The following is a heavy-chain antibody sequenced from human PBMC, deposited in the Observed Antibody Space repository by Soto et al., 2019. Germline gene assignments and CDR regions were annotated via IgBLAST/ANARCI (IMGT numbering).Heavy chain of an antibody. CDR3: ARDHGVTIFGVVITPPGYYFDY. Sequence: GASVKVSCKASGYTFTSYYMHWVRQAPGQGLEWMGIINPSGGSTSYAQKFQGRVTMTRDTSTSTVYMELSSLRSEDTAVYYCARDHGVTIFGVVITPPGYYFDYWGQGTLVTVSS. CDR1: GYTFTSYY. D-gene: IGHD3-3*01. J-gene: IGHJ4*02. CDR2: INPSGGST. V-gene: IGHV1-46*03.